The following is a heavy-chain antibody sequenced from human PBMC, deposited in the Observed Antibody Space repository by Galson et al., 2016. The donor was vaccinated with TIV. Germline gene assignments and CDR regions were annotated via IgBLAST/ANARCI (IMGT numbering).Heavy chain of an antibody. V-gene: IGHV3-7*03. D-gene: IGHD1-14*01. CDR1: GFPFSSHW. CDR3: GTSNNDV. CDR2: IKEDGSEK. J-gene: IGHJ6*02. Sequence: SLRLSCAASGFPFSSHWVHWVRQAPERGLEWVANIKEDGSEKYYLDSVKGRFTISRDNAKNSLYLQMNNLRAEDSAVYYCGTSNNDVWGQGTTVTVSS.